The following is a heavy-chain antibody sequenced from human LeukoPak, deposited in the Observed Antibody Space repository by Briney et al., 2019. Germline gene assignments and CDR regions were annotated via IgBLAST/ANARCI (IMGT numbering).Heavy chain of an antibody. CDR2: ISSSGSTI. J-gene: IGHJ4*02. V-gene: IGHV3-48*03. CDR3: ARGFPYPGTYYGYFDY. Sequence: GGSLRLSCAASGFTYSSYEMNWVRQAPGKGLEWVSYISSSGSTIYYADSVKGRFTISRDNAKNSLYLQMNSLRAEDTAVYYCARGFPYPGTYYGYFDYWGQGTLVTVSS. D-gene: IGHD1-26*01. CDR1: GFTYSSYE.